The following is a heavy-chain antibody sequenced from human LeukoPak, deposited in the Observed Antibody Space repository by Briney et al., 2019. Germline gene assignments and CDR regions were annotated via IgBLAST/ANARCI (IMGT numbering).Heavy chain of an antibody. J-gene: IGHJ5*02. CDR2: IWYDGSNK. CDR1: GFTFSSYA. CDR3: AKAHPGMQLVPWFDP. V-gene: IGHV3-30*02. Sequence: PGGSLRLSCAASGFTFSSYAMSWVRQAPGKGLGWVAVIWYDGSNKYYADSVKGRFTISRDNSKNTLYLQMNSLRAEDTAVYYCAKAHPGMQLVPWFDPWGQGTLVTVSS. D-gene: IGHD6-13*01.